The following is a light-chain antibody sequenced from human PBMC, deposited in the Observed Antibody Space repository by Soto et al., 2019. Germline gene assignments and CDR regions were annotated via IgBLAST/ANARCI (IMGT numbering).Light chain of an antibody. CDR3: LQYNSYPQT. V-gene: IGKV1-16*01. Sequence: DIQMTQSPSSLSASVGDRVTITCRASQGILAWFQQRPGKAPKSLIYSTSTLQTGGPSRFSGSGSGTDFTFTISSLQPEDVATYYCLQYNSYPQTFGRGTKVEIK. CDR2: STS. CDR1: QGI. J-gene: IGKJ2*01.